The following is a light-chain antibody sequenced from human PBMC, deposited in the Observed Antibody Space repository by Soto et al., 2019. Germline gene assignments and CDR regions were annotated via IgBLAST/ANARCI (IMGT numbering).Light chain of an antibody. CDR2: GAS. CDR3: QQYNSWPLT. J-gene: IGKJ4*01. V-gene: IGKV3D-15*01. Sequence: EIVMTQSAATLSASPGERATLSCSASQIVSANLAWYQQKPGQAPRLLIYGASTRATGIPARFSGTGSGTEFTLTISSLQSEDFAVYYCQQYNSWPLTFGGGTKVEIK. CDR1: QIVSAN.